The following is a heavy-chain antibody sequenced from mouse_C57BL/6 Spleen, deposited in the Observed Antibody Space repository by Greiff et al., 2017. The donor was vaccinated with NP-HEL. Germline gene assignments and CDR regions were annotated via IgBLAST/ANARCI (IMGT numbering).Heavy chain of an antibody. CDR1: GYTSTSYW. CDR3: ARRVYYRGAMDY. CDR2: IYPGSGST. J-gene: IGHJ4*01. D-gene: IGHD2-14*01. V-gene: IGHV1-55*01. Sequence: VQLQQSGAELVKPGASVKMSCKASGYTSTSYWITWVKQRPGQGLEWIGDIYPGSGSTNYNEKFKSKATLTVDTSSSTAYMQLSSLTSEDSAVYYCARRVYYRGAMDYWGQGTSVTVSS.